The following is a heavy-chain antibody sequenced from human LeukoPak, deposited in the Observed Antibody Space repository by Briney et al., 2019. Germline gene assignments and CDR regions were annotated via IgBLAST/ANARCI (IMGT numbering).Heavy chain of an antibody. D-gene: IGHD4-17*01. CDR3: AIAMWRFGGIDYDN. Sequence: GGSLRLSCAASGFSFDNYAMHWVRQAPGKGLEWVSLISGDGGSTYYADSVKGRFTISRDNSKNSLYLQMNSLRTEDTALYYCAIAMWRFGGIDYDNWGQGTLVTVSS. CDR2: ISGDGGST. V-gene: IGHV3-43*02. CDR1: GFSFDNYA. J-gene: IGHJ4*02.